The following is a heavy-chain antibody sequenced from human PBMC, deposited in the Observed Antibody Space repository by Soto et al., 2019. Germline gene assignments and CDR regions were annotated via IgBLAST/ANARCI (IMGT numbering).Heavy chain of an antibody. CDR3: ARLAPDYYYYMDV. Sequence: PGESLRIWWRGSGGSCADYWIGWVRQMPGKGLEWMGIIYPGDSDTRYSPSFQGQVTISADKSISTAYLQWSSLKASDTAMYYCARLAPDYYYYMDVWGKGTTVTVSS. J-gene: IGHJ6*03. V-gene: IGHV5-51*01. CDR2: IYPGDSDT. CDR1: GGSCADYW.